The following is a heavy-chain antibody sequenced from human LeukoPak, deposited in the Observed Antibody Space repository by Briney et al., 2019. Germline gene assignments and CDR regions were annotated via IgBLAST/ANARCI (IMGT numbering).Heavy chain of an antibody. D-gene: IGHD3-22*01. CDR3: ARVGDSSGYYSYYYYYYMDV. Sequence: PSETLSLTSTISGGSVSDYYWSWIRQRPGKGLEWMGYIYYSGSTNYNPSLKSRVTISVDTSKNQFSLKLSSVTAADTAVYYCARVGDSSGYYSYYYYYYMDVWGKGTTVTVSS. V-gene: IGHV4-59*02. CDR2: IYYSGST. J-gene: IGHJ6*03. CDR1: GGSVSDYY.